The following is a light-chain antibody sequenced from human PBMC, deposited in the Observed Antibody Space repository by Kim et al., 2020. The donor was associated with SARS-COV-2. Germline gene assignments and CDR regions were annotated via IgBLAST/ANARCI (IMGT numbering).Light chain of an antibody. J-gene: IGKJ1*01. CDR1: QTLTKY. V-gene: IGKV1-39*01. CDR2: TAS. Sequence: DIQLTQSPSSLSASVGDRVTITCRASQTLTKYLNWYQQRSGKAPSLLIYTASTLHTGVPSRFSGSGSGTDFTLTISSLQPEDFATYYCQESYSSSWTFGQGTKVDIK. CDR3: QESYSSSWT.